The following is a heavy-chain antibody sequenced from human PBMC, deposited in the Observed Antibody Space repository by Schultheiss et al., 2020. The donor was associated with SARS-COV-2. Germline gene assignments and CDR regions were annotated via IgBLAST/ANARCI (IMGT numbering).Heavy chain of an antibody. D-gene: IGHD3-22*01. CDR1: GFTFSSYG. CDR2: ISYDGSNK. V-gene: IGHV3-30*18. CDR3: AKDMGTMIVVVILDY. J-gene: IGHJ4*02. Sequence: GESLKISCAASGFTFSSYGMHWVRQAPGKGLEWVAVISYDGSNKYYADSVKGRFTISRDNSKNTLYLQMNSLRAEDTAVYYCAKDMGTMIVVVILDYWGQGTLVTVSS.